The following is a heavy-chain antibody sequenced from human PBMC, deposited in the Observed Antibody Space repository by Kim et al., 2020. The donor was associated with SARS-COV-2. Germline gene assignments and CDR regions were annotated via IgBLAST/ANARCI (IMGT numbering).Heavy chain of an antibody. V-gene: IGHV3-33*08. CDR3: ARDQKAMTVVITYPAD. CDR1: GFKFDKYG. CDR2: IWYDGSSE. J-gene: IGHJ4*02. D-gene: IGHD2-21*01. Sequence: GGSLRLSCTASGFKFDKYGMHWIRQAPGKGLEWVAMIWYDGSSEFYADSVKGRFTISRDISNNTLYLEMTRLRAEDTAAYYCARDQKAMTVVITYPADGGEGTLVTVYS.